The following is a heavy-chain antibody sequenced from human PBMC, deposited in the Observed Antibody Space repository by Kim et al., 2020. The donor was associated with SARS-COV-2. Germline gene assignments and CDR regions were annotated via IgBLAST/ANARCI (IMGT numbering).Heavy chain of an antibody. J-gene: IGHJ6*03. CDR1: GFTFDDYA. CDR2: ISGDGGST. D-gene: IGHD6-13*01. CDR3: AKDGEDIAAGGYYYYYYMDV. V-gene: IGHV3-43*02. Sequence: GGSLRLSCAASGFTFDDYAMHWVRQAPGKGLEWVSLISGDGGSTYYADSVKGRFTISRDNSKNSLYLQMNSLRTEDTALYYCAKDGEDIAAGGYYYYYYMDVWGKGTTVTVSS.